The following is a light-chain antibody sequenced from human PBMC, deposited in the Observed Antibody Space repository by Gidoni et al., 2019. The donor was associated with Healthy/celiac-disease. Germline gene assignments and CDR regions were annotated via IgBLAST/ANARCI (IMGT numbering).Light chain of an antibody. CDR3: SSDTSSSTLVV. J-gene: IGLJ2*01. CDR2: DVS. CDR1: SSDVGGYNY. Sequence: SPLTLPASLSRPPGPSITISGTRTSSDVGGYNYVSWYQQHPGKAPKLMIYDVSNRPSGVCNRFSGSKSGNTASLTIAGRQAEDEADDYCSSDTSSSTLVVFGGGTKLTVL. V-gene: IGLV2-14*01.